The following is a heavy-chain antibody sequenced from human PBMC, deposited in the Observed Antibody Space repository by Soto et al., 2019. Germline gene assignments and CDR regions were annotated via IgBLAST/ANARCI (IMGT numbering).Heavy chain of an antibody. CDR1: GFTFSSYA. D-gene: IGHD6-19*01. CDR3: ANPPPPALGSSGWPASMYNWFDP. CDR2: ISGSGGST. J-gene: IGHJ5*02. V-gene: IGHV3-23*01. Sequence: PGGSLRLSCAASGFTFSSYAMSWVRQAPGKGLEWVSAISGSGGSTYYADSVKGRFTISRDNSKNTLYLQMNSLRAEDTAVYYCANPPPPALGSSGWPASMYNWFDPWGQGTLVTVSS.